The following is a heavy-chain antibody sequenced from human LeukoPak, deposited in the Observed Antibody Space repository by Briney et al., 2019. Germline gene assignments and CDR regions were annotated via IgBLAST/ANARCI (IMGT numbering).Heavy chain of an antibody. V-gene: IGHV3-48*03. CDR2: ISSSGSTI. D-gene: IGHD5-12*01. CDR3: ARDGGGYDHGYYFDY. Sequence: GGSLRLSCAASGFTFSSYEMNWVRQAPGKGLEWVSYISSSGSTIYYADSVKGRFTISRDNAKNSLYLQMNSLRAEDTAVYYCARDGGGYDHGYYFDYWGQGTLVTVSS. CDR1: GFTFSSYE. J-gene: IGHJ4*02.